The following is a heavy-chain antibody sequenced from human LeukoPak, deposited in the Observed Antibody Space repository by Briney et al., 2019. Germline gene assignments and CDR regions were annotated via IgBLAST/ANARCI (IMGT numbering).Heavy chain of an antibody. V-gene: IGHV4-38-2*02. J-gene: IGHJ4*02. CDR3: ARGAYCSGGSCYPGWGDY. D-gene: IGHD2-15*01. CDR1: GYSISSGYY. Sequence: NPSETLSLTCTVSGYSISSGYYWGWIRQPPGKGLEWIGSIYHSGGTYYNPSLKSRVTISVDTSKNQFSLKLSSVTAADTAVYYCARGAYCSGGSCYPGWGDYWGQGTLVTVSS. CDR2: IYHSGGT.